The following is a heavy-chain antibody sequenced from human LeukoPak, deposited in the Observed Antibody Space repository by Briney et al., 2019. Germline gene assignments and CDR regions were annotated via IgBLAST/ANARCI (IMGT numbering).Heavy chain of an antibody. J-gene: IGHJ4*02. V-gene: IGHV3-21*01. Sequence: GGSLRLSCAASGFTFSSYSMNWVRQAPGKGLEWVSSISSSSSYIYYADSAKGRFTISRDNAKNSLYLQMNSLRAEDTAVYYCARAQGTVTRYFDYWGQGTLVTVSS. CDR1: GFTFSSYS. D-gene: IGHD4-17*01. CDR3: ARAQGTVTRYFDY. CDR2: ISSSSSYI.